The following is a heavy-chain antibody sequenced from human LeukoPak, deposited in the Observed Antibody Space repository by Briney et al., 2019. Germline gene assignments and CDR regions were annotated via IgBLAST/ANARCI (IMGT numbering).Heavy chain of an antibody. V-gene: IGHV4-30-4*02. CDR1: GGSISSGDYY. D-gene: IGHD4-17*01. J-gene: IGHJ3*02. CDR2: IYYSGST. CDR3: AREDYGDGGAFDI. Sequence: PSETLSLTCTVSGGSISSGDYYWSWIRQPPGKGLEWIGYIYYSGSTYYNPSLKSRVTISVDTSKNQFSLKLSSVTAADTAVYYCAREDYGDGGAFDIWGQGTMVTVSS.